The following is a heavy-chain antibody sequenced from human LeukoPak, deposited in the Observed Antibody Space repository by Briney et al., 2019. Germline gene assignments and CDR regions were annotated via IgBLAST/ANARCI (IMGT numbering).Heavy chain of an antibody. J-gene: IGHJ4*02. Sequence: GGSLRLSCAASGFTFSSYAVHWVRQAPGKGLEGVAVISYDGSNKYYADSVKGRFTISRDNSKNTLYLQMNSLRAEDTAVYYCARDLFNEYCTNGVCYLFDYWGQGTLVTVSS. V-gene: IGHV3-30-3*01. CDR2: ISYDGSNK. CDR1: GFTFSSYA. D-gene: IGHD2-8*01. CDR3: ARDLFNEYCTNGVCYLFDY.